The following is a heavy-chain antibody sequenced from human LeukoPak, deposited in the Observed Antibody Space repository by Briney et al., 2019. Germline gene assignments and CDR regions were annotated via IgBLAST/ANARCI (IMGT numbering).Heavy chain of an antibody. V-gene: IGHV3-23*01. J-gene: IGHJ4*02. Sequence: GGSLRLSCAASGFTFSSSAMSWVRQVPGKGLEWVSGISASGGSTSYADSVRGRFTISRDNSKNTLYVQMNSLRDEDTAVYYCAKDLSAIVVVITPDYWGQGTLVTVSS. D-gene: IGHD3-22*01. CDR3: AKDLSAIVVVITPDY. CDR2: ISASGGST. CDR1: GFTFSSSA.